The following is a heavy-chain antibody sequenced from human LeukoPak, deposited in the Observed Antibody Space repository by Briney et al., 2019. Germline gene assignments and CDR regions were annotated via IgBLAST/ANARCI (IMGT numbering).Heavy chain of an antibody. CDR1: GGSISSYY. Sequence: SETLSLTCTVSGGSISSYYWSWIRQPPGKGLEWIGEINHSGSTNYNPSLKSRVTISVDTSKNQFSLKLSSVTAADTAVYYCARLSVGYYDSSGYILFDYWGQGTLVTVSS. D-gene: IGHD3-22*01. CDR2: INHSGST. V-gene: IGHV4-34*01. CDR3: ARLSVGYYDSSGYILFDY. J-gene: IGHJ4*02.